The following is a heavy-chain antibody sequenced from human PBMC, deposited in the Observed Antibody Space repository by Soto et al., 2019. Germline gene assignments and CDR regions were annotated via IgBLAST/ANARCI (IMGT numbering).Heavy chain of an antibody. CDR1: GFTFRDYA. D-gene: IGHD2-2*01. J-gene: IGHJ6*01. V-gene: IGHV3-49*04. CDR2: MRAKAFGGTT. CDR3: TREGAYTSPPHYYFYAMDV. Sequence: PGGSLRLSCKGSGFTFRDYAISWVRQAPGKGLQWVGFMRAKAFGGTTEYATFVKGRFTISRDDSKSVAYLQMNSLETEDTAVYYCTREGAYTSPPHYYFYAMDVWGPGPRVTLSS.